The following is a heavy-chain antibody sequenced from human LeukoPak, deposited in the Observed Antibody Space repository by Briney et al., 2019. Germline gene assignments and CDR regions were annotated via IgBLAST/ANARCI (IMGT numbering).Heavy chain of an antibody. Sequence: GGSLRLSCAASGFTFSSYGMHWVRQAPGKGLEWVAVISYDGSNKYYADSVKGRFTISRDNSKNTLYLQMNSLRAVDTAVYYCAKEGNDQGYFDYWGQGTLVTVSS. V-gene: IGHV3-30*18. CDR2: ISYDGSNK. CDR3: AKEGNDQGYFDY. J-gene: IGHJ4*02. D-gene: IGHD2-2*01. CDR1: GFTFSSYG.